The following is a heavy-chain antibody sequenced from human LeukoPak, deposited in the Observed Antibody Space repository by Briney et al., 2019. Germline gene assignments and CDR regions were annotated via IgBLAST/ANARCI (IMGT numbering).Heavy chain of an antibody. CDR3: ARRVPVVPAATNKWFDP. J-gene: IGHJ5*02. V-gene: IGHV1-2*02. D-gene: IGHD2-2*01. CDR1: GYTFTGYY. Sequence: AASVKVSCKASGYTFTGYYMHWVRQAPGQGLEWMGWINPNSGGTNYAQKFQGRVTMTRDTSISTAYMELSRLRSDDTAVYYCARRVPVVPAATNKWFDPWGQGTLVTVSS. CDR2: INPNSGGT.